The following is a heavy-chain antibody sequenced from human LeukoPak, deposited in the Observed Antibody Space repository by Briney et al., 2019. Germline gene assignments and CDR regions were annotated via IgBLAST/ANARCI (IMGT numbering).Heavy chain of an antibody. Sequence: GGSLRLSCAASGFTFRDYYMSWIRQAPGKGLEWVSYISNSDSITKYADSVKGRFTISRDNAKNSLYLQMNSLRAEDTAVYYCARDRGDYYDSSGYPLPNWFDPWGQGTLVTVSS. CDR1: GFTFRDYY. V-gene: IGHV3-11*06. J-gene: IGHJ5*02. CDR2: ISNSDSIT. D-gene: IGHD3-22*01. CDR3: ARDRGDYYDSSGYPLPNWFDP.